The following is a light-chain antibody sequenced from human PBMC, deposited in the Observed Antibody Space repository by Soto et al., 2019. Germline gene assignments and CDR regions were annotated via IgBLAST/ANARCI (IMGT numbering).Light chain of an antibody. Sequence: QSALTQPASVSGSPGQSITISCTGTSSDVGGYNYVSWYQHHPGKVPKLLIYDVNMRPPGISNRFSGSKSGNTASLTVSGIQAGDEGYYYCGSYTNSSTLVFGGGTKLTVL. CDR1: SSDVGGYNY. CDR3: GSYTNSSTLV. V-gene: IGLV2-14*03. CDR2: DVN. J-gene: IGLJ2*01.